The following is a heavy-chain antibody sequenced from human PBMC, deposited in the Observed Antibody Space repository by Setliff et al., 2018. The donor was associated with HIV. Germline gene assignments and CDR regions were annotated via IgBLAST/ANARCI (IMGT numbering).Heavy chain of an antibody. V-gene: IGHV3-30*04. Sequence: TSLRLSCAASGFPCSNSAMHWVRHAPAKGLGWVAGVSYDGSNKYYTDSVKGRFTISRANSKNTLYLQMHSLRAEDSAVYYCAREVAADGTYFDYWGQGALVTVSS. CDR1: GFPCSNSA. J-gene: IGHJ4*01. D-gene: IGHD6-13*01. CDR3: AREVAADGTYFDY. CDR2: VSYDGSNK.